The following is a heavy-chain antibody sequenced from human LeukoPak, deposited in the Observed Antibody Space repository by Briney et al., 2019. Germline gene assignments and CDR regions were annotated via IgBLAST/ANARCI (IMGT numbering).Heavy chain of an antibody. Sequence: SETLSLTCAVYGGSFSGYYWSWIRQPPGKGLEWIGKINHSGSTNYNPSLKSRVTISVDTSKNQFSLKLSSVTAADTAVYYCARLTTVVTKVAFDYWGQGTLVTVSS. D-gene: IGHD4-23*01. CDR1: GGSFSGYY. J-gene: IGHJ4*02. CDR2: INHSGST. V-gene: IGHV4-34*01. CDR3: ARLTTVVTKVAFDY.